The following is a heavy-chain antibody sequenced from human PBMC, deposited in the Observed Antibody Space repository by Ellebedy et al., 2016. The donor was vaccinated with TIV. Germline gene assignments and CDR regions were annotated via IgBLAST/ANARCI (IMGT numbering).Heavy chain of an antibody. V-gene: IGHV1-18*04. D-gene: IGHD1-26*01. CDR3: TRERSGSGSYYNYFGMDV. CDR2: ISTYNGNT. CDR1: GYTFIGHG. Sequence: AASVKVSCKASGYTFIGHGICWVRQAPGQGLERMGWISTYNGNTNFAQKVQGRVTMTTDTSTSTAYMELRSLRSDDTAVYYCTRERSGSGSYYNYFGMDVWGQGATVTVSS. J-gene: IGHJ6*02.